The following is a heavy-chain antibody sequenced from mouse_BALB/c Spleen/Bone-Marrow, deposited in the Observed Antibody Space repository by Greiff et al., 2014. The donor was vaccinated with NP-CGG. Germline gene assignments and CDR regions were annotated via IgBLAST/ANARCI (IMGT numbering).Heavy chain of an antibody. CDR2: IDPETGGT. J-gene: IGHJ3*01. CDR1: GYTFTDYK. V-gene: IGHV1-15*01. CDR3: TIVAY. Sequence: LVESGAELVRPGTPVTLSCKASGYTFTDYKMHWVKQTPVHGLEWIGLIDPETGGTAYNQRFKGKAIMTADKSSSTAYMDLRSLTSEDSAVYYCTIVAYWGQGTLVTVSA.